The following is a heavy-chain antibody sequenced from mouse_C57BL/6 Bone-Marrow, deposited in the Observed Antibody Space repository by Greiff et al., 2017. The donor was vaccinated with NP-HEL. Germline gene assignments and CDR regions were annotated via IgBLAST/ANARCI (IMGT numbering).Heavy chain of an antibody. CDR2: IYPRSGNT. Sequence: QVQLKQSGAELARPGASVKLSCKASGYTFTSYGISWVKQRTGQGLEWIGEIYPRSGNTYYNEKFKGKATLTADKSSSTAYMELRSLTSEDSAVYFCASGDYGNLFDYWGQGTTLTGSS. V-gene: IGHV1-81*01. CDR1: GYTFTSYG. D-gene: IGHD2-1*01. CDR3: ASGDYGNLFDY. J-gene: IGHJ2*01.